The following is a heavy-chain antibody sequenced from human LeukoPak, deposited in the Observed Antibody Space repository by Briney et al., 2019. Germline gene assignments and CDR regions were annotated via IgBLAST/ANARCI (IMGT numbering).Heavy chain of an antibody. V-gene: IGHV3-23*01. CDR1: GLIFRAYG. CDR2: ISGSGGST. CDR3: ARERYFDY. Sequence: GGSLRLSCVVSGLIFRAYGMHWVRQAPGKGLEWVSAISGSGGSTYYADSVKGRFTISRDNSKNTLYLQMNSLRAEDTAVYYCARERYFDYWGQGTLVTVSS. J-gene: IGHJ4*02.